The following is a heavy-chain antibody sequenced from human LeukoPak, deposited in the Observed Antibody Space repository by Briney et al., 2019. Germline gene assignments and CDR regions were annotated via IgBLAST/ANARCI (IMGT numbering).Heavy chain of an antibody. V-gene: IGHV3-7*03. D-gene: IGHD3-10*01. CDR1: GFSFSRYW. CDR3: ARDSVTYYYGSGSYLGNWFDP. Sequence: GESQRLSCAASGFSFSRYWMSWVRQAPVRGLEWVANIKPDGSEIYYVDSVKGRFTISRDNAKNAVYLQMNSLRAEDTAVYYCARDSVTYYYGSGSYLGNWFDPWGQGTLVTVSS. J-gene: IGHJ5*02. CDR2: IKPDGSEI.